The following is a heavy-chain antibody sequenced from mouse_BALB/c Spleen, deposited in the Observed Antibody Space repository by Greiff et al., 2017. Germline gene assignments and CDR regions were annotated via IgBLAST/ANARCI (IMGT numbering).Heavy chain of an antibody. D-gene: IGHD1-1*01. Sequence: EVMLVESGGGLVKPGGSLKLSCAASGFTFSDYYMYWVRQTPEKRLEWVATISDGGSYTYYPDSVKGRFTISRDNAKNNLYLQMSSLKSEDTAMYYCAKGYYGSSLAWFAYWGQGTLVTVSA. V-gene: IGHV5-4*02. CDR2: ISDGGSYT. CDR1: GFTFSDYY. J-gene: IGHJ3*01. CDR3: AKGYYGSSLAWFAY.